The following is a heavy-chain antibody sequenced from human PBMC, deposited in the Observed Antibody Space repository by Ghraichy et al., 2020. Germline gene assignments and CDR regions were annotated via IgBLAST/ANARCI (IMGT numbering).Heavy chain of an antibody. J-gene: IGHJ4*02. CDR3: AIDLRYSSPRYYFDY. V-gene: IGHV1-18*01. CDR1: GYTFTDYG. CDR2: ISAYNANT. D-gene: IGHD6-13*01. Sequence: ASVKVSCKASGYTFTDYGISWVRQAPGQGLEWMGWISAYNANTNYAQKLKGRVTMTTDTSTSTAYMELRSLRSDDTAVYYCAIDLRYSSPRYYFDYWGQGALVTVSS.